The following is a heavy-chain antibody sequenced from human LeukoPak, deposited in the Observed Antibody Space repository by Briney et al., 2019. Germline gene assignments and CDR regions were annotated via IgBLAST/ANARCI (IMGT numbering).Heavy chain of an antibody. CDR3: TRGRGT. CDR2: INPSGSI. CDR1: GESLSDYY. D-gene: IGHD3-10*01. J-gene: IGHJ5*02. Sequence: SETLSLTCAVYGESLSDYYWSWLRQPPGVGLQWIGEINPSGSITYNPSLKSRVAISVDTSKNLLSLKVNSVTAADTAVYYCTRGRGTWGQGTLVTVSS. V-gene: IGHV4-34*01.